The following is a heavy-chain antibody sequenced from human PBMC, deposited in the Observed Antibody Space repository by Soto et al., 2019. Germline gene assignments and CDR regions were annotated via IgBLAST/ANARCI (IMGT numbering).Heavy chain of an antibody. CDR2: IKSKTDGGTT. D-gene: IGHD1-26*01. Sequence: PGGSLRPSCAPAGFPCSNAWMKWDRPAPGKGPEWVGRIKSKTDGGTTDYAAPVKGRFTTSRDDSKNTLYLQMNSLKTEDTAVYYCTTDLLVGAPYYYYGMDVWGQGTTVTVSS. J-gene: IGHJ6*02. CDR3: TTDLLVGAPYYYYGMDV. CDR1: GFPCSNAW. V-gene: IGHV3-15*07.